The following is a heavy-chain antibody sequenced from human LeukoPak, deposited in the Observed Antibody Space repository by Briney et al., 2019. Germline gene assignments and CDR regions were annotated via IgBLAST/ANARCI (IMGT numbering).Heavy chain of an antibody. D-gene: IGHD3-22*01. CDR2: INPNSGGT. CDR3: ARAGYYYDSSGYYFESYYYYMDV. CDR1: GYTFTGYY. Sequence: ASVKVSCKASGYTFTGYYMHWVRQAPGQGLEWMGWINPNSGGTNYAQKFQGRVTMTRDTSISTAYMELSRLRSDDTAVYCCARAGYYYDSSGYYFESYYYYMDVWGKGTTVTISS. V-gene: IGHV1-2*02. J-gene: IGHJ6*03.